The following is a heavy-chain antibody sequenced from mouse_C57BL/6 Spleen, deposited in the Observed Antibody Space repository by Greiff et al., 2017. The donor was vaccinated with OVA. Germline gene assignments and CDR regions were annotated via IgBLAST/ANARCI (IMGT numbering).Heavy chain of an antibody. Sequence: QVHVKQSGADLVKPGASVKLSCTASGYTFTSYWMHWVKQRPGQGLEWIGYINPCGGYTNYNQKFKDQATLTADKSSSTAYMQLSSLTYEYSAVYYCARFTTVGAFDYWGQGTTLTVSS. CDR2: INPCGGYT. J-gene: IGHJ2*01. D-gene: IGHD1-1*01. CDR3: ARFTTVGAFDY. V-gene: IGHV1-7*01. CDR1: GYTFTSYW.